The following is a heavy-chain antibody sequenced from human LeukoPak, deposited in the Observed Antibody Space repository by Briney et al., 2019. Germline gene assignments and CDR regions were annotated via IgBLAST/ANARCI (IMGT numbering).Heavy chain of an antibody. V-gene: IGHV3-23*01. CDR1: GFTFRSYA. D-gene: IGHD4-11*01. Sequence: PGGSLRLSCAASGFTFRSYAMSWVRLAPGKGLEWVSATTGSGGSTYYADSVKGRFTISRDNSKNTLYLQMNSLRAEDTAAYYCAKDPPEGDYTLYFDPWGQGTRVTVSS. J-gene: IGHJ4*02. CDR2: TTGSGGST. CDR3: AKDPPEGDYTLYFDP.